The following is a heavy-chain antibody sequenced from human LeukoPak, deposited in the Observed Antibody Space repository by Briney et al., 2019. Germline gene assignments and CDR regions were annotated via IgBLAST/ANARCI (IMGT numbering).Heavy chain of an antibody. V-gene: IGHV3-43*01. CDR1: GFTFDDYT. D-gene: IGHD2-2*01. CDR3: AKGGYCSSTSCYLGYYYYMDV. CDR2: ISWDGGRT. J-gene: IGHJ6*03. Sequence: GGSLRLSCAASGFTFDDYTMHWVRQAPGKGLEWVSLISWDGGRTYYADSVKGRFTISRDNSKNSLYLQMNSLRTEDTALYYCAKGGYCSSTSCYLGYYYYMDVWGKGTTVTVSS.